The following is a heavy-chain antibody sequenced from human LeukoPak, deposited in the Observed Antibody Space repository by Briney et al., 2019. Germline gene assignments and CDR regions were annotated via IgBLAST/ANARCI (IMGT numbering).Heavy chain of an antibody. D-gene: IGHD2-2*01. CDR1: GFIFSSYA. CDR3: AKGYCSSTSCPLGY. V-gene: IGHV3-23*01. Sequence: GGSLRLSCAASGFIFSSYAMSWVRQAPGKGLEWVSTIGSSGGSTYYADSAKGRFTISRANSKNTLYLQMNTLRAEDTAVYYCAKGYCSSTSCPLGYWGQGTLVTVSS. CDR2: IGSSGGST. J-gene: IGHJ4*02.